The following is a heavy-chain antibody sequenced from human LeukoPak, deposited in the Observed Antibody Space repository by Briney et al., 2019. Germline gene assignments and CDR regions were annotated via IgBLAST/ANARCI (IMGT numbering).Heavy chain of an antibody. CDR3: AGSSGYSYGYIDY. Sequence: GGSLRLSCAASGFTFSDYYMSWIRQAPGKGLEWVSYISSSGSTIYYADSMKGRFTISRDNAKNSLYLQMNSLRAEDTAVYYCAGSSGYSYGYIDYWGQGTLVTVSS. D-gene: IGHD5-18*01. CDR2: ISSSGSTI. V-gene: IGHV3-11*04. J-gene: IGHJ4*02. CDR1: GFTFSDYY.